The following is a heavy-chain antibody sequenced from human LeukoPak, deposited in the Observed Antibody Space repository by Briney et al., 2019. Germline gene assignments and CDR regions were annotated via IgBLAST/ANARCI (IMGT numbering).Heavy chain of an antibody. CDR3: AKARVASYYYDYGLDV. CDR2: ISYDGSKR. Sequence: GSLRLSCVASGYSFSRYTMHCVRQAPGKGPGWVATISYDGSKRFYEDSVKGRFTISRDDSKTTLYLQKNSRRIEDTAVYYCAKARVASYYYDYGLDVWGQGTTVTVSS. J-gene: IGHJ6*02. CDR1: GYSFSRYT. V-gene: IGHV3-30*04.